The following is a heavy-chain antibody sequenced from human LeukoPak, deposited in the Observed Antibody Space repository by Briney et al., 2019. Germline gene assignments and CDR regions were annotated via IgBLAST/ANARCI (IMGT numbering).Heavy chain of an antibody. CDR1: GFTFSSYG. J-gene: IGHJ4*02. CDR3: AKDTYDSRGYYLYYFDS. Sequence: GGSLRLSCAASGFTFSSYGMHWVRQAPGKGLEWVAVISYDGSNKYYADSVKGRFTISRDNSKNTLYLQMNSLRGEDTAVYYCAKDTYDSRGYYLYYFDSWGQGTLVTVSS. D-gene: IGHD3-22*01. V-gene: IGHV3-30*18. CDR2: ISYDGSNK.